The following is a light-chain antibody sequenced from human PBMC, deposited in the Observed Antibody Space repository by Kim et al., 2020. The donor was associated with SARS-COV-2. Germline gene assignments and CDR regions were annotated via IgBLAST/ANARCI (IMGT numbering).Light chain of an antibody. CDR1: TGSIASNY. CDR3: QSYDSSNHRVV. Sequence: TVTISSTRSTGSIASNYVQWYQQRPGSAPTTVIYEDTQRPSGVPDRFSGSIDSSSNSASLTISGLKTEDEADYYCQSYDSSNHRVVFGGGTQLTVL. CDR2: EDT. J-gene: IGLJ2*01. V-gene: IGLV6-57*03.